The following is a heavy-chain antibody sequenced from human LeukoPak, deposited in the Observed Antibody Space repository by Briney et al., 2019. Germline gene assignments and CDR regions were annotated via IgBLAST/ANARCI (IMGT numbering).Heavy chain of an antibody. CDR1: GYTFTSYG. D-gene: IGHD6-13*01. V-gene: IGHV1-18*01. CDR3: ARGTRKGIAGPKDYYYFMDV. Sequence: GASVKVSCKASGYTFTSYGFTWVRQAPRQGLEWMGWISGYNGDTNYAQKFQGRVTMTTDTSTSTAYMELRSLRSDDTAVYYCARGTRKGIAGPKDYYYFMDVWGKGTTVTVSS. J-gene: IGHJ6*03. CDR2: ISGYNGDT.